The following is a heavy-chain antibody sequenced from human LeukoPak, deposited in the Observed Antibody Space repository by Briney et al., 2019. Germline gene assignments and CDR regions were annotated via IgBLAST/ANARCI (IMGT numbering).Heavy chain of an antibody. J-gene: IGHJ4*02. Sequence: ASVKVSCKASGYTFTSYGISWVRQAPGQGLEWMGWISAYNGNTNYAQKLQGRVAMTTDTSTSTAYMELRSLRSDDTAVYYCARLWFGELPFDYWGQGTLVTVSS. V-gene: IGHV1-18*04. CDR3: ARLWFGELPFDY. CDR1: GYTFTSYG. D-gene: IGHD3-10*01. CDR2: ISAYNGNT.